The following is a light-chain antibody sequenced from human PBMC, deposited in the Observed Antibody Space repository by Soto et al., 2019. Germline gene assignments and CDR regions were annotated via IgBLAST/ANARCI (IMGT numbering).Light chain of an antibody. J-gene: IGKJ2*01. CDR2: DAS. CDR1: QDINNY. CDR3: QQYDDLPYT. V-gene: IGKV1-33*01. Sequence: DIQMTQSPSSLSASVGDRVTIACQANQDINNYLSWFQQKPGKAPKLLIFDASQLEAGVPSRFSGGGSGTDFTFIISSLQPEDIATYFCQQYDDLPYTFGQGTKLEIK.